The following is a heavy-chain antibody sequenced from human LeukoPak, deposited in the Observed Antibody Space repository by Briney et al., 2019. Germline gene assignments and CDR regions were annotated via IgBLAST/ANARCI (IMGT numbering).Heavy chain of an antibody. CDR2: IYYSGST. V-gene: IGHV4-39*01. CDR3: ARSPPPYYYGSGSSVNYFDY. CDR1: GGSISSSSYY. J-gene: IGHJ4*02. Sequence: KPSETLSLTCTVSGGSISSSSYYWGWIRQPPGKGLEWIGSIYYSGSTYYNPSLKSRVTISVDTSKNQFSLKLSSVTAADTAVYYCARSPPPYYYGSGSSVNYFDYWGQGTLVTVSS. D-gene: IGHD3-10*01.